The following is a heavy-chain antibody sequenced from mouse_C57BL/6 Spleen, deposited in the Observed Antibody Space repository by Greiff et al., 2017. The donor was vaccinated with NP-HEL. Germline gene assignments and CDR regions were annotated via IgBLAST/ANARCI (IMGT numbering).Heavy chain of an antibody. CDR2: IDPSDSYT. CDR1: GYTFTSYW. V-gene: IGHV1-69*01. CDR3: ARIPSSTMVTTGYFDY. D-gene: IGHD2-2*01. Sequence: QVQLQQPGAELVMPGASVKLSCKASGYTFTSYWMHWVKQRPGQGLEWIGEIDPSDSYTNYNQKFKGKSTLTVDKSSSTAYMQLSSLTSEDSAVYYCARIPSSTMVTTGYFDYWGQGTTLTVSS. J-gene: IGHJ2*01.